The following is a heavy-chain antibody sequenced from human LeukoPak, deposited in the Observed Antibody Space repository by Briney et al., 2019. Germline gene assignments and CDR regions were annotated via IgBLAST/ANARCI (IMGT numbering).Heavy chain of an antibody. Sequence: SQTLSLTCTVSGGSIFSGDYYWNWIRQPPGKGLEWIGYIYYNGITYYDPSLESRVTISVDTSKNQFSLKLSSVTAADTAVYYCARGDYNDGAGYLDHWGQGTLVPVSS. V-gene: IGHV4-30-4*01. CDR2: IYYNGIT. J-gene: IGHJ5*02. CDR3: ARGDYNDGAGYLDH. CDR1: GGSIFSGDYY. D-gene: IGHD3-22*01.